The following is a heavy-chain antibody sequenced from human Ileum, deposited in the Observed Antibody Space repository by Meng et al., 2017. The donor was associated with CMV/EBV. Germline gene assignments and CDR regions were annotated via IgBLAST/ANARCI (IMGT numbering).Heavy chain of an antibody. CDR3: ARGDYQRILFVVTPTPYFDY. D-gene: IGHD2-21*02. CDR2: INQSGST. Sequence: QLQLQQWGAALLKPSEPLSLTCAGYSEAFNGYYWSWIRQPPGKGLEWIGEINQSGSTTYNPSLKSRVTMSVDTYRKQFSLKLTSVTAADSAMYYCARGDYQRILFVVTPTPYFDYWSQGTLVTVSS. V-gene: IGHV4-34*02. CDR1: SEAFNGYY. J-gene: IGHJ4*02.